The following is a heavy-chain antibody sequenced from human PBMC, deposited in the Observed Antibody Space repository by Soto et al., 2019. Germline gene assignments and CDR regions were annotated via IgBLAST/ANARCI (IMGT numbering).Heavy chain of an antibody. V-gene: IGHV3-23*01. D-gene: IGHD3-10*01. J-gene: IGHJ4*02. CDR2: LSGSGGPT. CDR1: GVTVSNYA. CDR3: AKQRADYGSGADTFYFDS. Sequence: PGGSLRLSCTVSGVTVSNYAMNWVRQAPGKGLEWVSSLSGSGGPTYYADSVKGRFIISRDNSKNTLYLLMNSLRAEDTALYYCAKQRADYGSGADTFYFDSWGQGALVTVSS.